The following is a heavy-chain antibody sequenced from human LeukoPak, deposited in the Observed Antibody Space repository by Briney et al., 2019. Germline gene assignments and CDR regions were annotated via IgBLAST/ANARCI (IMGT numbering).Heavy chain of an antibody. CDR1: GYTFTGYY. CDR2: INPNSGGT. CDR3: ARRTGDYYYYYMDV. V-gene: IGHV1-2*02. J-gene: IGHJ6*03. D-gene: IGHD7-27*01. Sequence: ASVKVSCKASGYTFTGYYMHWVRQAPRQGLEWMGWINPNSGGTNYAQKFQGRVTMTRDTSISTAYMELSRLRSDDTAVYYCARRTGDYYYYYMDVWGKGTTVTVSS.